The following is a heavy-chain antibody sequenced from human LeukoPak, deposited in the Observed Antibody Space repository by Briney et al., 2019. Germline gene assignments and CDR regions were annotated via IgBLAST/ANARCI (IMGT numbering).Heavy chain of an antibody. J-gene: IGHJ4*02. CDR3: ARDLKYYDSSGFDY. CDR1: GFTFSSYS. Sequence: GGSLRLSCATSGFTFSSYSMNWVSQAPGKWLEWVSCISSSSSYIYYTDSVKGRFTISRDNAKNSLSLQMNSLRAEDTAVYYCARDLKYYDSSGFDYWGQGTLVTVSS. V-gene: IGHV3-21*01. CDR2: ISSSSSYI. D-gene: IGHD3-22*01.